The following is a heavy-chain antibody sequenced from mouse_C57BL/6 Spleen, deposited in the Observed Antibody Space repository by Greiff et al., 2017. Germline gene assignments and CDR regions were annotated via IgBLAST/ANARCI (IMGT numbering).Heavy chain of an antibody. CDR3: APIYDGFFDY. V-gene: IGHV1-82*01. CDR1: GYAFSSSW. CDR2: IYPGDGDT. J-gene: IGHJ2*01. D-gene: IGHD2-3*01. Sequence: QVQLQQSGPELVKPGASVKISCKASGYAFSSSWMNWVKQRPGQGLEWIGRIYPGDGDTNYNGKFKGKATLTADKSSSTAYMQLSSLTSEDSAVYFCAPIYDGFFDYWGQGTTLTVSS.